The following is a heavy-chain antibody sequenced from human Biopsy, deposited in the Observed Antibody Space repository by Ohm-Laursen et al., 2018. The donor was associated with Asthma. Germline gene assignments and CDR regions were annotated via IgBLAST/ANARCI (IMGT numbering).Heavy chain of an antibody. Sequence: SLRLSCTAPGFMFRSFGMRWVRQAPGKGLEWVAVISYDGNHKFYEDFVKGRFTISRDNSKNTLYLQMNSLRTEDTAVYYCAKRRGYSGHDNDYWGQGTLVIVSS. CDR1: GFMFRSFG. CDR3: AKRRGYSGHDNDY. V-gene: IGHV3-30*18. CDR2: ISYDGNHK. J-gene: IGHJ4*02. D-gene: IGHD5-12*01.